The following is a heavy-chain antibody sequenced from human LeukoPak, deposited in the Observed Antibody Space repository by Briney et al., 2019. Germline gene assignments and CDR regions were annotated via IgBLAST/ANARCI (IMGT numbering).Heavy chain of an antibody. D-gene: IGHD1-26*01. CDR1: GFTFGKYW. V-gene: IGHV3-7*03. CDR2: IKLDGSEK. Sequence: GGSLRLSCVASGFTFGKYWMSWVRQAPGKGLEWVANIKLDGSEKNYVDSVKGRFTISRDNTKNSLYLQMNSLRAEDTAVYYCGKVGGWTQGADHIDYWGRGTLVTVSS. CDR3: GKVGGWTQGADHIDY. J-gene: IGHJ4*02.